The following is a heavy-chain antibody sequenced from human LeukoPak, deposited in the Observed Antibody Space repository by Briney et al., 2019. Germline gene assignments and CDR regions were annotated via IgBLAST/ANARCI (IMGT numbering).Heavy chain of an antibody. V-gene: IGHV1-2*02. CDR2: INSNSGGT. J-gene: IGHJ4*02. Sequence: ASVKVSCKASGDTFTSYGISWVRQAPGQGLEWMGWINSNSGGTNYAQKFQGRVTMTRDTSISTAYMELSRLRSDDTAMYYCARGYGSGSFHTYWGQGTLVTVSS. CDR3: ARGYGSGSFHTY. CDR1: GDTFTSYG. D-gene: IGHD3-10*01.